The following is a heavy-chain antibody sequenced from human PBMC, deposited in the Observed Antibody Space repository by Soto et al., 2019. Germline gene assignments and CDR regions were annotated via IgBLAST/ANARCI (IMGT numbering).Heavy chain of an antibody. D-gene: IGHD2-15*01. CDR2: VRGDGSSP. CDR1: GFTFSAYW. J-gene: IGHJ4*02. CDR3: ARLHCSDDGCPDGLAY. V-gene: IGHV3-74*01. Sequence: GSLRLSCAASGFTFSAYWMHWVRQAPGKGLLWVSRVRGDGSSPTYADSVKGRFTISRDNAKNTLSLQMNSLGAEDTAVYYCARLHCSDDGCPDGLAYWGQGTLVTVSS.